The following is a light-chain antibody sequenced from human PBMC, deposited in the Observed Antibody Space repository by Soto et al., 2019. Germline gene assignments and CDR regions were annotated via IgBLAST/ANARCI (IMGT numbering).Light chain of an antibody. V-gene: IGKV3-15*01. CDR3: QHYENTPPSVT. J-gene: IGKJ3*01. Sequence: EIVMTQSPATLSVSPGERATLSCRASQSVSSNLAWYQQKPGQAPRLLIYGASTRATGIPARFSGSGSGTEFTLTINRLEPEDFAVYYCQHYENTPPSVTFGPGTKVDIK. CDR2: GAS. CDR1: QSVSSN.